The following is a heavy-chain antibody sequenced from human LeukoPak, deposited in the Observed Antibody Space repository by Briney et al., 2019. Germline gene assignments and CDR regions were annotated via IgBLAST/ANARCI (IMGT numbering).Heavy chain of an antibody. V-gene: IGHV1-24*01. CDR1: GYTLTELS. CDR3: ARDSDWGSAFDI. D-gene: IGHD7-27*01. J-gene: IGHJ3*02. Sequence: ASVKVSCKVSGYTLTELSMHWVRQAPGKGLEWMGGFDPEDGETIYAQKFQGRVTMTEDTSTDTAYMELSSLRSEDTAVYYCARDSDWGSAFDIWGQGTMVTVSS. CDR2: FDPEDGET.